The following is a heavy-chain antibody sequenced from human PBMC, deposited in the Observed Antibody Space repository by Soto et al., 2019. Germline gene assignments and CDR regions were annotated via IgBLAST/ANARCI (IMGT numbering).Heavy chain of an antibody. J-gene: IGHJ5*02. CDR1: GFTFSSYA. CDR2: ISGSGGST. V-gene: IGHV3-23*01. Sequence: EVQLLESGGGLVQPGGSLRLSCAASGFTFSSYAMSWVRQAPGKGLEWVSAISGSGGSTYYADSVKGRFTISRDNSNNNLYLQMNSLRTEDKAVYYCAKDIFGGLRFLEWQNWFDPWGQGTLVTVSS. D-gene: IGHD3-3*01. CDR3: AKDIFGGLRFLEWQNWFDP.